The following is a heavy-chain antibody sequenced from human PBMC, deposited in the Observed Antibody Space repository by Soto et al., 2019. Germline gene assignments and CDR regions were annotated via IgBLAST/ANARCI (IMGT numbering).Heavy chain of an antibody. V-gene: IGHV5-10-1*04. CDR3: ARHFCSGTSCYKDYYLGMDA. CDR2: INPSDSYT. D-gene: IGHD2-2*02. J-gene: IGHJ6*02. CDR1: GYNFSTFW. Sequence: PGESLKISCKGSGYNFSTFWISWARQLPGKGLEWMGRINPSDSYTFYSPSFQGQVTLSADKSVNTAYLQWSSLNATDTATFYWARHFCSGTSCYKDYYLGMDAWGQGTAVTVSS.